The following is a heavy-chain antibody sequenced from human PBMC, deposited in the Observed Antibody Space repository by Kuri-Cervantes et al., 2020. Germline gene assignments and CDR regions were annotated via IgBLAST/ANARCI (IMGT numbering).Heavy chain of an antibody. CDR3: ARIPRFPMIVVVSPFDY. CDR1: GYTFTGYY. Sequence: ASVKVSCKASGYTFTGYYMHWVRQAPGQGREWMGWISAYNGNTNYAQKLQGRVTMTTDTSTSTAYMELRSLRSDDTAVYYCARIPRFPMIVVVSPFDYWGQGTLVTVSS. V-gene: IGHV1-18*04. J-gene: IGHJ4*02. D-gene: IGHD3-22*01. CDR2: ISAYNGNT.